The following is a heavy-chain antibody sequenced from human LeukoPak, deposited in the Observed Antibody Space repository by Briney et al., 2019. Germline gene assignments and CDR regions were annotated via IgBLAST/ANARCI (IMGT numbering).Heavy chain of an antibody. CDR2: IRYDGSNK. J-gene: IGHJ4*02. V-gene: IGHV3-30*02. D-gene: IGHD6-13*01. CDR3: AWGVVPAAAGSEYFDY. Sequence: PGGSLRLSCAASGFTFSSYGMHWVRQAPGKGLEWVAFIRYDGSNKYYADSVKGRFTISRDNSKNTLYLQMNSLRAEDTAVYYCAWGVVPAAAGSEYFDYWGQGTLVTVPS. CDR1: GFTFSSYG.